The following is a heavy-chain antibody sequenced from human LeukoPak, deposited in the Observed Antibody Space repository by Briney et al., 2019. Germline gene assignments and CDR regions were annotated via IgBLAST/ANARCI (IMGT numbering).Heavy chain of an antibody. J-gene: IGHJ6*02. D-gene: IGHD3-3*01. CDR3: ARDPDFWSGWSRYYYYYGMDV. CDR2: ISACNGNT. Sequence: ASVKVSCKASGYTFTSYGISWVRQAPGQGLEWMGWISACNGNTNYAQKLQGRVTMTTDTSTSTAYMELRSLRSDDTAVYYCARDPDFWSGWSRYYYYYGMDVWGQGTTVTVSS. V-gene: IGHV1-18*01. CDR1: GYTFTSYG.